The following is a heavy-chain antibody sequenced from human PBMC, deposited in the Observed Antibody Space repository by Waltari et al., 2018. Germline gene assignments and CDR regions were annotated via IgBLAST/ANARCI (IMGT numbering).Heavy chain of an antibody. D-gene: IGHD3-3*01. J-gene: IGHJ4*02. CDR2: INPNSGGT. Sequence: QVQLVQSGAEVKKPGASVKVSCKASGYTFTGYYMHWVRQAPGQGLEWMGWINPNSGGTNYAQKFQGRVTMTRDTSISTAYMELSRLRSDDTAVYYCARDRRDFWSGYYFDYWGQGTLVTVSS. CDR1: GYTFTGYY. CDR3: ARDRRDFWSGYYFDY. V-gene: IGHV1-2*02.